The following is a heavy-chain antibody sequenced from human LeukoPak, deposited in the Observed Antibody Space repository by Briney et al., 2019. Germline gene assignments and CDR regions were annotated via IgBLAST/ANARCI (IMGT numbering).Heavy chain of an antibody. V-gene: IGHV3-20*04. CDR3: ATSAYLDH. D-gene: IGHD3-16*01. Sequence: GGSLRLSCAASGFTFDDYGMNWVRQAPGKGLGWVSGMNWNGNDIGYADSEKGRFTISRDNAKNFLYLQMNSLRVEDMALYYCATSAYLDHWGQGTLVTVSS. CDR1: GFTFDDYG. J-gene: IGHJ4*02. CDR2: MNWNGNDI.